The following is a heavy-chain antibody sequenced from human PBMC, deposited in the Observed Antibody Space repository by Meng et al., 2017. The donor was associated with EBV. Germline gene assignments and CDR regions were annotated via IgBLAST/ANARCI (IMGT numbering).Heavy chain of an antibody. CDR3: VGTRTGTPDY. Sequence: REPGKGPRNPPGPLSLASAVPGGSISSSNWWSWVRQPPGKGLEWIGEIYHSGSTNYNPSLKSRVTISVDKSKNQFSLKLSSVTAADTAVYYCVGTRTGTPDYWGQGTLVTVSS. D-gene: IGHD1-1*01. CDR2: IYHSGST. CDR1: GGSISSSNW. V-gene: IGHV4-4*03. J-gene: IGHJ4*02.